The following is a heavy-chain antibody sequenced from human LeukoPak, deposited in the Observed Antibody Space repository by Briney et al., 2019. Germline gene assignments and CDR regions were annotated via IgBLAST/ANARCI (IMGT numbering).Heavy chain of an antibody. CDR1: GGTFSSYA. D-gene: IGHD3-10*01. J-gene: IGHJ6*03. CDR2: IIPIFGTA. Sequence: SVKASCKASGGTFSSYAISWVRQAPGQGLEWMGGIIPIFGTANYAQKLQGRVTMTTDTSTSTAYMELRSLRSDDTAVYYSARDLRGFELDYYYYYMDVWGKGTTVTVSS. V-gene: IGHV1-69*05. CDR3: ARDLRGFELDYYYYYMDV.